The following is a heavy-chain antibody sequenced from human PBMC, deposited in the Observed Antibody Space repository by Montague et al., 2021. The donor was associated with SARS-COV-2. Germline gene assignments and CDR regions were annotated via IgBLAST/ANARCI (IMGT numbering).Heavy chain of an antibody. D-gene: IGHD2-2*01. Sequence: SETLSLTCTVSGDSINSDTAFWGWLRQCPGKGLVWNGSMVYSGRYFYNGALRSRLTIYVDTSKNQLSLDLGPVTAADTAVYYCAKHPTAYADFFDYWGQGMLVTVSS. J-gene: IGHJ4*02. CDR2: MVYSGRY. V-gene: IGHV4-39*01. CDR3: AKHPTAYADFFDY. CDR1: GDSINSDTAF.